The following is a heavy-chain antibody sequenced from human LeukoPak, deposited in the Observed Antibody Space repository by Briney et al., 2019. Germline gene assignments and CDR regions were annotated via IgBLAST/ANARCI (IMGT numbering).Heavy chain of an antibody. CDR1: GDSISGQY. V-gene: IGHV4-59*11. J-gene: IGHJ5*02. CDR3: ARDRSGSWHLGSWFDP. D-gene: IGHD6-13*01. Sequence: SETLSLTCSVSGDSISGQYWSWVRQPPGKGLEWIGYIYYSGSATYNPSLKSRVIMSVDTSKNQFSLKMTSVTAADTAVYYCARDRSGSWHLGSWFDPWGQGTPVTVSS. CDR2: IYYSGSA.